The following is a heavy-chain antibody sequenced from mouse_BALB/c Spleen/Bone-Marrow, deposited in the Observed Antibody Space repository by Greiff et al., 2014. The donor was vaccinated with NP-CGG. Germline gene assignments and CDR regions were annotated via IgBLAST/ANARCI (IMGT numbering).Heavy chain of an antibody. Sequence: VKLVESGPGLVAPSQSLSISCTVSGFSLTSYGVHWVRQPPGKGLERLGVIWADGSTNYNSALMSRLSISKDNSKSQVFLKMNSLQTDDTAMYYCARITTATRAMDYWGQGTSVTVSS. D-gene: IGHD1-2*01. J-gene: IGHJ4*01. CDR2: IWADGST. CDR3: ARITTATRAMDY. CDR1: GFSLTSYG. V-gene: IGHV2-9*02.